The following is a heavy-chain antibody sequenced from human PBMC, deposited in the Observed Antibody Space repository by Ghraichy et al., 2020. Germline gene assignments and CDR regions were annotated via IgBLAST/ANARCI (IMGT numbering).Heavy chain of an antibody. CDR2: IKSDGSST. CDR1: GFTLSNYW. CDR3: AREYCSGGRCFFGTGGSHFAY. V-gene: IGHV3-74*01. Sequence: GGSLRLSCAASGFTLSNYWMHWVRQAPGKGLVWVSRIKSDGSSTTYADSVKGRFTISRDNAKNTLYLQMNSLRAEDTAVYYCAREYCSGGRCFFGTGGSHFAYWGQGTLGTVYS. J-gene: IGHJ4*02. D-gene: IGHD2-15*01.